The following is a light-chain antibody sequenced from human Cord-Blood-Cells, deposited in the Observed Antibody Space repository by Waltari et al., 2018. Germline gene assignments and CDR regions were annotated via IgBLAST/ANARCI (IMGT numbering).Light chain of an antibody. Sequence: QSALTQPASVSGSPGQSITISCTGTSSDVGGSNYVSWYQQHPGKAPKLMIYEVRNRPAGVCNRFSGSKSGNTASLTISGLQAEDEADYYCSSYTSSSTLYGFGTGTKVTVL. CDR2: EVR. V-gene: IGLV2-14*01. CDR3: SSYTSSSTLYG. CDR1: SSDVGGSNY. J-gene: IGLJ1*01.